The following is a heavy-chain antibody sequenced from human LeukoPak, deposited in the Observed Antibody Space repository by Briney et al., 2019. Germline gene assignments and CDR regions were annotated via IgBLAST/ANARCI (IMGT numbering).Heavy chain of an antibody. V-gene: IGHV4-4*07. CDR1: GVSISSYY. CDR3: ATTTVTTHYYYYMDV. J-gene: IGHJ6*03. CDR2: MYISGST. Sequence: SETLSLTCTVSGVSISSYYWSWIRQPAGKGLEWIGRMYISGSTNYNPSLKSRVTMSVDTSKNQFSLKLSSVTAADTAVYYCATTTVTTHYYYYMDVWGKGTTVTVSS. D-gene: IGHD4-17*01.